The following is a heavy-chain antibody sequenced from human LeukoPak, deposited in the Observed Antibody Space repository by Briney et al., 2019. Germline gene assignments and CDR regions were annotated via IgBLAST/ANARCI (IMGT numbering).Heavy chain of an antibody. CDR3: ARRGVVPAARRQFDY. Sequence: PSETLSLTCQVYGGSFSGYYWSWIRQPPGKGLEWIGEINHSGSTNYNPSPKSRVTISVDTSKNQFSLKLSSVTAADTAVYYYARRGVVPAARRQFDYWGQGTLVTVSS. CDR1: GGSFSGYY. D-gene: IGHD2-2*01. J-gene: IGHJ4*02. V-gene: IGHV4-34*01. CDR2: INHSGST.